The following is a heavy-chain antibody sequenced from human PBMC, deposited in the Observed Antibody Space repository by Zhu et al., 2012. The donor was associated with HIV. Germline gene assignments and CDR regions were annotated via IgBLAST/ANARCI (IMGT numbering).Heavy chain of an antibody. J-gene: IGHJ4*02. D-gene: IGHD3-9*01. Sequence: QVQPQQWGAGLLKPSETLSLTCAVYGGSFSGYYWSWIRQSPEKGLEWIGEIDHGGSTDYSPSLKSRVTISVDRSKNQFSLKLTSVSAADTAVYYCARHSRYDIVTGWGHFDFWGQGTLVTVSS. CDR2: IDHGGST. CDR3: ARHSRYDIVTGWGHFDF. V-gene: IGHV4-34*01. CDR1: GGSFSGYY.